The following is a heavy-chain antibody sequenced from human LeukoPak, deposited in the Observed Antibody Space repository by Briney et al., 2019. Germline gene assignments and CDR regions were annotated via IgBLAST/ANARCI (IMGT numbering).Heavy chain of an antibody. CDR2: ISGSGGST. Sequence: GGSLRLSCAVSGITLSNYGMSWVRQAPGKGLEWVAGISGSGGSTIYADSVKGRFTISRDNPKNTLYVQMNSLRAEDTAFYFCAKRGVVIRVFLVGFHKEAFYFESWGQGALVTVSS. CDR3: AKRGVVIRVFLVGFHKEAFYFES. V-gene: IGHV3-23*01. D-gene: IGHD3/OR15-3a*01. CDR1: GITLSNYG. J-gene: IGHJ4*02.